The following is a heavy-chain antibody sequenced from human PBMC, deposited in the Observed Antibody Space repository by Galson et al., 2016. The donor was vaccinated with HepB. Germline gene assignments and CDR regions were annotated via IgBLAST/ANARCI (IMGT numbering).Heavy chain of an antibody. CDR1: GFTFTTYE. V-gene: IGHV3-30*04. CDR2: ITPEGSDT. D-gene: IGHD2/OR15-2a*01. CDR3: ARDGISSLDQ. Sequence: SLRLSCAASGFTFTTYEMTWVRQAPGKGLDWVALITPEGSDTYYADAVKGRFTISRDNSKNTLSLQMNSLRAEDTAIYYCARDGISSLDQWGQGILVTVSS. J-gene: IGHJ4*02.